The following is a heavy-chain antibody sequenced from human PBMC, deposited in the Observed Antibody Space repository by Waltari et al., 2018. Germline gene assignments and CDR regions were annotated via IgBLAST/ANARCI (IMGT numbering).Heavy chain of an antibody. CDR2: IHPNSGGT. CDR1: GYTFTGYY. D-gene: IGHD3-10*01. Sequence: QVQLVQSGAEVKKPGASVKVSCKASGYTFTGYYMHWVRQAPGQGLEWMGWIHPNSGGTNYAQKFQGRVTMTRDTSISTAYMELSRLRSDDTAVYYCARVPKLWFGESYYFDYWGQGTLVTVSS. J-gene: IGHJ4*02. V-gene: IGHV1-2*02. CDR3: ARVPKLWFGESYYFDY.